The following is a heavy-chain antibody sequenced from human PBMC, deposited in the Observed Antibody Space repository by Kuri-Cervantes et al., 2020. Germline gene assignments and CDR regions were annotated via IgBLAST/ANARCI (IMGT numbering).Heavy chain of an antibody. CDR2: INPSGGST. Sequence: ASVKVSCKASGYTFTGYYMHWVRQAPGQGLEWMGIINPSGGSTSYAQKFQGRVTMTRDTSTSTVYMELSSLRAEDTAVYYCASPSVATITLPYYYYGMDVWGQGTTVTVSS. CDR1: GYTFTGYY. V-gene: IGHV1-46*01. CDR3: ASPSVATITLPYYYYGMDV. D-gene: IGHD5-12*01. J-gene: IGHJ6*02.